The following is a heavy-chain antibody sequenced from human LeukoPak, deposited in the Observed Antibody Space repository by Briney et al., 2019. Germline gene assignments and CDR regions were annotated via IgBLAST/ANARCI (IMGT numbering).Heavy chain of an antibody. D-gene: IGHD2-15*01. V-gene: IGHV3-30*02. CDR1: GFTFSSYG. CDR3: ARDRSWCSGGSCYSPTYMDV. Sequence: GGSLRLSCAASGFTFSSYGMHWVRQAPGKGLEWVAFIRYDGSNKYYADSVKGRFTISRDNSKNTLYLQMNSLRAEDTAVYYCARDRSWCSGGSCYSPTYMDVWGKGTTVTVSS. J-gene: IGHJ6*03. CDR2: IRYDGSNK.